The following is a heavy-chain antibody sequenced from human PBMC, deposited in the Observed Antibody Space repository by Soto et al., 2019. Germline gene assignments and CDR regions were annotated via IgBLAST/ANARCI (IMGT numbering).Heavy chain of an antibody. D-gene: IGHD2-2*01. J-gene: IGHJ6*04. V-gene: IGHV1-18*01. CDR3: ARDHSCSSTSCPPYYYYYYGMDV. CDR2: ISAYNGNT. CDR1: GYTFTSYG. Sequence: ASVKVSCKASGYTFTSYGISWVRQAPGQGLERMGWISAYNGNTNYAQKLQGRVTMTTDTSTSTAYMELRSLRSDDTAVYYCARDHSCSSTSCPPYYYYYYGMDVWGKGTTVTVSS.